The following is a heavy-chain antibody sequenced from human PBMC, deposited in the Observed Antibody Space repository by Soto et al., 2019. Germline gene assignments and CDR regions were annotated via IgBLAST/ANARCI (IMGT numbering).Heavy chain of an antibody. Sequence: SETLSLTCTVSGGSISSYYWSWIRQPPGKGLEWIGYIYYSGSTNYNPSLKSRVTISVDTSKNQFSLKLSSVTAADTAVYYCARRVEYDFWSGPYNWFDPWGQGTLVTVSS. V-gene: IGHV4-59*01. CDR1: GGSISSYY. CDR3: ARRVEYDFWSGPYNWFDP. D-gene: IGHD3-3*01. CDR2: IYYSGST. J-gene: IGHJ5*02.